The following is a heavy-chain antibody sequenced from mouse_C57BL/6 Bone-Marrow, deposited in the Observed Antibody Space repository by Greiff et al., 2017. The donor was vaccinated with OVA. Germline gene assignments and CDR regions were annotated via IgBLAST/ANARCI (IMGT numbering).Heavy chain of an antibody. CDR3: ARSDGDGDY. D-gene: IGHD3-3*01. Sequence: DVQLQESGAELVKPGASVKLSCTASGFNITDYYMHWVKQRTEQGLEWIGRIDPEDGETKSAPKFPGKATITEDTSTNTAYLQLSSLTSEDTAVYYGARSDGDGDYWGQGTTLTVSS. J-gene: IGHJ2*01. V-gene: IGHV14-2*01. CDR1: GFNITDYY. CDR2: IDPEDGET.